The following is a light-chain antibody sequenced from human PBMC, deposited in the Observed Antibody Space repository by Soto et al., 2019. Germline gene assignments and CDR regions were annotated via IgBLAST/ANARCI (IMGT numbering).Light chain of an antibody. V-gene: IGKV1-5*03. J-gene: IGKJ2*01. CDR3: QQYDSHPFT. CDR1: QSIGSW. CDR2: KAS. Sequence: DIQMTQSPSTLSASVGDRVTITCRASQSIGSWLSWFQQKAGKAPKALIYKASSLEPGVPSRFSGSGSATEFTLTITSLQPDDFATYYCQQYDSHPFTFGQGTKVDIK.